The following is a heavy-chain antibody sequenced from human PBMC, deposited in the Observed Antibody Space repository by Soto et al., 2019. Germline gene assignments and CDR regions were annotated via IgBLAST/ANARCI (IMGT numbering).Heavy chain of an antibody. CDR1: GYTFTSYG. CDR2: ISAYNGNT. J-gene: IGHJ6*03. D-gene: IGHD2-2*01. CDR3: ARESIGRYQLLMRYYYYYYMDV. Sequence: ASVKVSCKASGYTFTSYGISWVRQAPGQGLEWMGWISAYNGNTNYAQKLQGRVTMTTDTSTSTAYMELRSLRSDDTAVYYCARESIGRYQLLMRYYYYYYMDVWGKGTTVTVSS. V-gene: IGHV1-18*01.